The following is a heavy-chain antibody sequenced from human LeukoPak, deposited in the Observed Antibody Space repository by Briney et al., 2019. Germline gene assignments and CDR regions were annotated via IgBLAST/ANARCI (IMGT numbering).Heavy chain of an antibody. J-gene: IGHJ6*02. Sequence: SETLSLTCAVYGGSFSGYYWSWIRQPPGKGLEWIGRIYTSGSTNYNPSLKSRVTMSVDTSKNQFSLKLSSVTAADTAVYYCARSRRDGMDVWGQGTTVTVSS. CDR1: GGSFSGYY. CDR3: ARSRRDGMDV. V-gene: IGHV4-59*10. CDR2: IYTSGST.